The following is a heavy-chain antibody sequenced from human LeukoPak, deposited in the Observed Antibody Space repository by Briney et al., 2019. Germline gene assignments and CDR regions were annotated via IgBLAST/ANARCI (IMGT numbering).Heavy chain of an antibody. V-gene: IGHV3-23*01. CDR2: ISDGGGAT. CDR3: AGAFSGWSPKF. D-gene: IGHD6-19*01. J-gene: IGHJ4*02. Sequence: GGSLRLSCAASGFTFSSYAMTWVRQAPGKGLEWVSGISDGGGATYYADSVKGRFTLSRDNSKNTLYLQMNSLRADDTAVYYCAGAFSGWSPKFWGQGTMVAVSS. CDR1: GFTFSSYA.